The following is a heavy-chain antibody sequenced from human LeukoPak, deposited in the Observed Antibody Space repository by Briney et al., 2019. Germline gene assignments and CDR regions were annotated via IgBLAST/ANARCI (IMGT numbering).Heavy chain of an antibody. J-gene: IGHJ4*02. CDR2: ISSSSSYI. D-gene: IGHD3-9*01. CDR1: EFSFSSYW. CDR3: ARDKNYDILTGYQDY. Sequence: GGSLRLSCAASEFSFSSYWMSWVRQAPGKGLEWVSSISSSSSYIYYADSVKGRFTISRDNAKNSLYLQMNSLRAEDTAVYYCARDKNYDILTGYQDYWGQGTLVTVSS. V-gene: IGHV3-21*01.